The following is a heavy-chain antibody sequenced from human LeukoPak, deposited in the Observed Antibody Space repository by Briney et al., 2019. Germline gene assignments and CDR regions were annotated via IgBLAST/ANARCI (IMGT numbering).Heavy chain of an antibody. CDR2: INHSGST. J-gene: IGHJ6*02. Sequence: SETLSLTCAVYGGSLSSYHWSWIRQPPGKGLEWIGEINHSGSTNYNPSLKSRVTISVDTSKNQFSLKVSSVTAADTAVYYCARGWRMISGGVWTDDYFYYGMDVWGQGTTVTVSS. D-gene: IGHD2-15*01. CDR1: GGSLSSYH. CDR3: ARGWRMISGGVWTDDYFYYGMDV. V-gene: IGHV4-34*01.